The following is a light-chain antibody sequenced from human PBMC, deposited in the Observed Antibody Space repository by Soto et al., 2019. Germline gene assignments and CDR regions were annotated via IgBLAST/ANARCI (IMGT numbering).Light chain of an antibody. Sequence: EIVMTQSTATLSVSPGEGATLSCRASQSISINLALDQHKPGQAHRLVIFDASTRATGIPDRSTCRGTGTEFTLTISSLQSEDAAVYFCQQYNDWPPITFGGGTKVDIK. V-gene: IGKV3-15*01. CDR2: DAS. J-gene: IGKJ4*01. CDR1: QSISIN. CDR3: QQYNDWPPIT.